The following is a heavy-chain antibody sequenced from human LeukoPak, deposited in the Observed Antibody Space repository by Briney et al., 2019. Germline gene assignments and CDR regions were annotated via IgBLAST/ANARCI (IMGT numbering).Heavy chain of an antibody. D-gene: IGHD4-17*01. V-gene: IGHV4-39*07. J-gene: IGHJ5*02. CDR3: AREGLDYGATLNWFVP. CDR1: GGSISTNNYY. Sequence: PSETLSLTCTVSGGSISTNNYYWGWIRQPPGKGLEWIGSISYSGTTYYNPSLKSRVTISIDTSRNQFSLKVTSVTAADTAVYYCAREGLDYGATLNWFVPWGQGTLVTVSS. CDR2: ISYSGTT.